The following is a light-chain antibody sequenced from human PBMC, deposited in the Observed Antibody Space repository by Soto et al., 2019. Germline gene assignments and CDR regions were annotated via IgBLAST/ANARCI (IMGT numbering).Light chain of an antibody. Sequence: QSVLTQAPSVSGTPGQRVTITCSGSSSNIGRNSVNWYQQHPGKAPKLMISEVTNRPSGVSDRFSGSKSGNTASLTISGLQAEDEADYYCSSFTSRFTFVFGTGTKLTVL. V-gene: IGLV2-18*02. J-gene: IGLJ1*01. CDR1: SSNIGRNS. CDR2: EVT. CDR3: SSFTSRFTFV.